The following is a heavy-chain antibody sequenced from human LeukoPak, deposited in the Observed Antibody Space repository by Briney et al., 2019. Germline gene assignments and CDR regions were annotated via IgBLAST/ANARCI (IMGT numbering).Heavy chain of an antibody. J-gene: IGHJ4*02. V-gene: IGHV1-69*13. D-gene: IGHD4-17*01. Sequence: GASVKVSCKASGGTFSSYAISWVRQAPGQGLEWMGGIIPIFGTANYAQKFQGRVTITADESTSTAYMELSSLRAEDTAVYYCVRETGSTVGSTDFDYWGQGTLVTVSS. CDR3: VRETGSTVGSTDFDY. CDR1: GGTFSSYA. CDR2: IIPIFGTA.